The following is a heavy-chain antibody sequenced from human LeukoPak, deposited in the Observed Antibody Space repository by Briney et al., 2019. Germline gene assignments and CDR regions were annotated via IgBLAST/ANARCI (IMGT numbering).Heavy chain of an antibody. J-gene: IGHJ3*02. CDR2: IYHSGST. CDR1: GGSISSGGYS. CDR3: ASTVTSSSAFDI. D-gene: IGHD4-17*01. Sequence: SETLSLTCAVSGGSISSGGYSWSWIRQPPGKGLEWIGYIYHSGSTYYNPSLKSRVTISVDRSKNQFSLKPSSVTAADTAVYYCASTVTSSSAFDIWGQGTMVTVSS. V-gene: IGHV4-30-2*01.